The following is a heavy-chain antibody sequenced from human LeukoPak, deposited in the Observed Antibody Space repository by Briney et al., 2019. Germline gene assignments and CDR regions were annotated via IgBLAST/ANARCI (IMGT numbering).Heavy chain of an antibody. V-gene: IGHV1-69*04. CDR2: IIPILGIA. CDR3: AREITHLEMATITGAAFDI. J-gene: IGHJ3*02. Sequence: SVKVSRKASGGTFSSYTISWVRQAPGQGLEWMGRIIPILGIANYAQKFQGRVTITADKSTSTAYMELSSLRSEDTAVYYCAREITHLEMATITGAAFDIWGQGTMVTVSS. D-gene: IGHD5-24*01. CDR1: GGTFSSYT.